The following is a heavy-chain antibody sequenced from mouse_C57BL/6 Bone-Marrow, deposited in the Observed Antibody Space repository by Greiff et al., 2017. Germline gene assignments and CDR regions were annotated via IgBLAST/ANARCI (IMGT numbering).Heavy chain of an antibody. D-gene: IGHD6-2*01. CDR1: GFSFNTYA. Sequence: EVQVVESGGGLVQPKGSLKLSCAASGFSFNTYAMNWVRQAPGKGLEWVARIRSKSNNYATSYADSVKDRFTISRDDSESMLSLQMNNLKTEDTAMYYCVSLYYWGQGTTLTVSS. CDR3: VSLYY. CDR2: IRSKSNNYAT. J-gene: IGHJ2*01. V-gene: IGHV10-1*01.